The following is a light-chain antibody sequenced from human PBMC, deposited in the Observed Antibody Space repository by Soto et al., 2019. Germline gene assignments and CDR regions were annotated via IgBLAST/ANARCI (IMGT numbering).Light chain of an antibody. CDR1: QNIRNW. Sequence: DIQMTQSPSTLSASVGDSVTITCRASQNIRNWLAWYQQKPGKAPNPLIYDVSSLESGVPSRFSGSGSGTEFTLAISSLQPDDFATYYCQQYNSYPWTFGQGTKVDIK. CDR3: QQYNSYPWT. V-gene: IGKV1-5*01. CDR2: DVS. J-gene: IGKJ1*01.